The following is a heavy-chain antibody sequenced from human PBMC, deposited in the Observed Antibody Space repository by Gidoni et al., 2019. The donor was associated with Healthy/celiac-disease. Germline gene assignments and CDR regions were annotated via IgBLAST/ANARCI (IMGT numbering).Heavy chain of an antibody. J-gene: IGHJ4*02. CDR1: GYSFTSYW. V-gene: IGHV5-51*03. Sequence: EVQLVQSGAAVKKPGESLKISCKGPGYSFTSYWIGWVRQMPGKGLEWMGIIYPGDSDTRYSPSFQGQVTISADKSISTAYLQWSSLKASDTAMYYCARGRGSGSSPPYYFDYWGQGTLVTVSS. D-gene: IGHD3-10*01. CDR3: ARGRGSGSSPPYYFDY. CDR2: IYPGDSDT.